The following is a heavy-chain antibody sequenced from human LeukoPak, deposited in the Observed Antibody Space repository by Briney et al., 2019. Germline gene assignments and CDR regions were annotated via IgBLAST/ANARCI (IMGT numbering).Heavy chain of an antibody. D-gene: IGHD1-26*01. CDR2: ISSGSSSI. Sequence: GGSLRLSCAASGFTFSSCSMNWVRQAPGKGLEWVSYISSGSSSIYYADSVKGRFTISRDNSKNTLYLQMNSLRAEDTAVYYCARVWLLLTGFDYWGQGTLVTVSS. V-gene: IGHV3-48*01. J-gene: IGHJ4*02. CDR1: GFTFSSCS. CDR3: ARVWLLLTGFDY.